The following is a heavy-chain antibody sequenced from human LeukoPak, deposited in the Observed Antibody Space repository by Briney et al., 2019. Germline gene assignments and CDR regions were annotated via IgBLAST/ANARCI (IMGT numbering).Heavy chain of an antibody. CDR3: ARGPYSYDSSGAFDI. J-gene: IGHJ3*02. V-gene: IGHV4-34*01. CDR2: INHTGRT. CDR1: GGSFSANY. D-gene: IGHD3-22*01. Sequence: TSETLSLTCAVSGGSFSANYWSWIRRPPGEGPEWIGEINHTGRTNYNPSLKSRVTISVDMSKNQFSLKLSSVTAADTAVYFCARGPYSYDSSGAFDIWGQGTMVTVSS.